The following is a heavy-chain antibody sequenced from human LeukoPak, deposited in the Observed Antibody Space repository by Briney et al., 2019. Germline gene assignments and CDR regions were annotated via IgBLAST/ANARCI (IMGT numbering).Heavy chain of an antibody. J-gene: IGHJ3*02. CDR1: GYSISSGYY. D-gene: IGHD3-22*01. CDR3: ARQSSSIDYYDRSGYYYGVAFDI. CDR2: IYHSGST. Sequence: PSETLSLTCAVSGYSISSGYYWGWIRQPPGKGLEWIGSIYHSGSTYYNPSLKSRVTISVDTSKNQFSLKLSSVTAADTAVYYCARQSSSIDYYDRSGYYYGVAFDIWGQGTMVTVSS. V-gene: IGHV4-38-2*01.